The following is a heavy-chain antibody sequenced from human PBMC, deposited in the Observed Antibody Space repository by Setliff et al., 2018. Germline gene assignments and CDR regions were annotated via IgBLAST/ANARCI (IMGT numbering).Heavy chain of an antibody. D-gene: IGHD3-3*01. Sequence: PSETLSLTCAVYGGSFSGYYWSWIRQPPGKGLEWIGSIYHSGSTYYNPSLKSRVTISVDTSKNQFSLKLSSVTAADTAVYYCARRGLGYDFWSGYYTMYYFDYWGQGTLVTVSS. CDR2: IYHSGST. J-gene: IGHJ4*02. CDR1: GGSFSGYY. CDR3: ARRGLGYDFWSGYYTMYYFDY. V-gene: IGHV4-34*01.